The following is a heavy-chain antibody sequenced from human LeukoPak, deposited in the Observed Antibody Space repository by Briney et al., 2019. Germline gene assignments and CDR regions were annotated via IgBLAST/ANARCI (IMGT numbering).Heavy chain of an antibody. CDR3: ARVRLADERAWAY. CDR1: GYTFSDFY. D-gene: IGHD3-3*02. Sequence: GASMKVSCKASGYTFSDFYIHWVRQAPGQGLEYVGWITPKSGDTYSPQRFQGRVTMIRDASISTAYMELSSLRSDDTAVYFCARVRLADERAWAYWGQGTLVTVSS. J-gene: IGHJ4*02. V-gene: IGHV1-2*02. CDR2: ITPKSGDT.